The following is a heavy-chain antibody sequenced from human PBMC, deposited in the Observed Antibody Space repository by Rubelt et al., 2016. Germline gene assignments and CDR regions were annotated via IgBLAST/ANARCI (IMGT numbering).Heavy chain of an antibody. CDR2: IKSKTDGGTT. Sequence: EVQLVESGGGLVKPGGSLRLSCAASGFTFSNAWMNWVRQAPGKGLEWVGRIKSKTDGGTTDYAAPGKGRFSISRDDSKNTLYLQMNSLKTEDTAVYYCTTDTAMDNDFDYWGQGTLVTVSS. CDR1: GFTFSNAW. V-gene: IGHV3-15*07. J-gene: IGHJ4*02. D-gene: IGHD5-18*01. CDR3: TTDTAMDNDFDY.